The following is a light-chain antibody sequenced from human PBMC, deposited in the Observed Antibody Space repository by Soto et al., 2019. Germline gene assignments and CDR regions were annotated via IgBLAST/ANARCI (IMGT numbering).Light chain of an antibody. J-gene: IGKJ1*01. CDR3: QQYGSSRWT. CDR1: QSVSSSY. V-gene: IGKV3-20*01. CDR2: GAS. Sequence: EIVLTQSPGTLSLSPVERATLSCRASQSVSSSYLAWYQQKPGQAPRLLIYGASSRATGIPDRFSGSGSGTDFTLTISRLEPKDFAVYYCQQYGSSRWTFGQGTKVEIK.